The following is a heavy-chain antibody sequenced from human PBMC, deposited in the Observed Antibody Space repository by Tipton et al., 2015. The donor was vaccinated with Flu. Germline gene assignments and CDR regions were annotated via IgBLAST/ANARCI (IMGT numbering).Heavy chain of an antibody. CDR3: VRHPPQITSSAPTGTKAFYI. J-gene: IGHJ3*02. V-gene: IGHV5-51*01. CDR1: GYSFTSYW. CDR2: IYPGDSDT. D-gene: IGHD2-8*01. Sequence: QLVQSGAEVKKPGESLKISCKGSGYSFTSYWIGWVRQMPGKGLEWMGIIYPGDSDTRYRPSFQGQVTISADKSISTAYLQWISLKASDTAMYYCVRHPPQITSSAPTGTKAFYILTQGTIHTVSS.